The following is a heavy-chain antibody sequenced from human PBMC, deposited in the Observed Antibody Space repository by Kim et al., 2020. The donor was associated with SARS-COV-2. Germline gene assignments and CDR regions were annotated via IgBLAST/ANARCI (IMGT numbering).Heavy chain of an antibody. Sequence: SETLSLTCAVYGGSFSGYYWSWIRQPPGKGLEWIGEINHSGSTNYNPSLKSRVTISVDTSKNQFSLKLSSVTAADTAVYYCARALGYWGQGTLVTVSS. V-gene: IGHV4-34*01. CDR1: GGSFSGYY. J-gene: IGHJ4*02. CDR2: INHSGST. CDR3: ARALGY.